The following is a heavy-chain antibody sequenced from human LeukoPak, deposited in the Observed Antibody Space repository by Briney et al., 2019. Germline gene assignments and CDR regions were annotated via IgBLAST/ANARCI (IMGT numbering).Heavy chain of an antibody. V-gene: IGHV3-48*01. CDR2: ISSSSSTI. J-gene: IGHJ4*02. D-gene: IGHD1-26*01. CDR3: ARDSQSWVGAMYYFDY. Sequence: GGSLRLSCAASGFTVSSNYMSRVRQAPGKGLEWVSYISSSSSTIYYADSVKGRFTISRDNAKNSLYLQMNSLRAKDTAVYYCARDSQSWVGAMYYFDYWGQGTLVTVSS. CDR1: GFTVSSNY.